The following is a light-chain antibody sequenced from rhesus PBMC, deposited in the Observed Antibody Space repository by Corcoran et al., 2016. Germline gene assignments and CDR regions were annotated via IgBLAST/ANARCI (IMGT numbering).Light chain of an antibody. CDR1: QGISSY. J-gene: IGKJ4*01. Sequence: DIQMTQSPSSLSAFVGDTVTITCRASQGISSYLNWFQQKPGKAPKLLIYAATTLQGGVPSRFSGSGSVTDFTLTISSLQPEDFAVYYCLQHNSYPLTFGGGTKVELK. CDR3: LQHNSYPLT. CDR2: AAT. V-gene: IGKV1-28*03.